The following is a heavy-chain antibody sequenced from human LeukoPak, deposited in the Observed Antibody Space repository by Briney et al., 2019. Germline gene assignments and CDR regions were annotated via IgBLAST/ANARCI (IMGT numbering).Heavy chain of an antibody. CDR1: GYTFTGYY. CDR2: INPNSGGT. D-gene: IGHD1-1*01. V-gene: IGHV1-2*02. CDR3: ARSGTLRNWFDP. J-gene: IGHJ5*02. Sequence: ASVKVSCKASGYTFTGYYMHWVRQAPGQGLEWMGWINPNSGGTNYAQKFQGRVTMTRDMSTSTVYMELSSLRSEDTAVYCCARSGTLRNWFDPWGQGTLVTVSS.